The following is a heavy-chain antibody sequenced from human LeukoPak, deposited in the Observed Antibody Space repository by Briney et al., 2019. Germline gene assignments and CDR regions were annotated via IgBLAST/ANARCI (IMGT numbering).Heavy chain of an antibody. CDR2: INHSGST. V-gene: IGHV4-34*01. D-gene: IGHD2-2*01. CDR1: GGSFSGYY. CDR3: ARDGRSSTSWVDY. Sequence: SETLSLTCAVYGGSFSGYYWSWIRQPPGKGLEWIGEINHSGSTNYNPSLKSRVTISVDTSKNQFSLKLSSVTAADTAVYYCARDGRSSTSWVDYWGQGTLVTVSS. J-gene: IGHJ4*02.